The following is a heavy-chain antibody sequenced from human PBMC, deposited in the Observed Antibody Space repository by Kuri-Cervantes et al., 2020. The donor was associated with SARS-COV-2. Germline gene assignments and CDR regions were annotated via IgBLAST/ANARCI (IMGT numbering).Heavy chain of an antibody. CDR2: INHSGST. Sequence: SETLSLTCAVYGGSFSGYYWSWIRQPPGKGLEWIGEINHSGSTNYNPPLKSRVTIPVDTSKNQFSLKLSSVTAADTAVYYCARGRPEVVTPPYYYYYMDVWGKGTMVTVSS. CDR3: ARGRPEVVTPPYYYYYMDV. J-gene: IGHJ6*03. D-gene: IGHD4-23*01. CDR1: GGSFSGYY. V-gene: IGHV4-34*01.